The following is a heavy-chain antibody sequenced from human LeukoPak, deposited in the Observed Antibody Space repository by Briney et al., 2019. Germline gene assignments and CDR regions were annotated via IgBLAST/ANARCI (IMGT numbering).Heavy chain of an antibody. CDR3: ARPSGYSGYDPNWYFDL. Sequence: PSETLSLACTVSGGSISSYYWSWLRQPPGKGLEWIGYIYYSGSTNYNPSLKSRVTISVDTSKNQFSLKLSSVTAADTAVYYCARPSGYSGYDPNWYFDLWGRGTLVTVSS. V-gene: IGHV4-59*08. D-gene: IGHD5-12*01. CDR1: GGSISSYY. J-gene: IGHJ2*01. CDR2: IYYSGST.